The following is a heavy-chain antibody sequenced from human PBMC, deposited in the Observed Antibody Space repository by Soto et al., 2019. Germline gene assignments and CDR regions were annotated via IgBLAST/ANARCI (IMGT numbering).Heavy chain of an antibody. V-gene: IGHV1-69*06. J-gene: IGHJ6*02. CDR2: IIPIFGTA. CDR3: ARAVAAAGTGKSYGMDV. CDR1: GGTFSSYA. D-gene: IGHD6-13*01. Sequence: SAKVSCKASGGTFSSYAISWVRQAPGQGLEWMGGIIPIFGTANYAQKFQGRVTITADKSTSTAYMELSSLRSEDTAVYYCARAVAAAGTGKSYGMDVWGQGTTVTVSS.